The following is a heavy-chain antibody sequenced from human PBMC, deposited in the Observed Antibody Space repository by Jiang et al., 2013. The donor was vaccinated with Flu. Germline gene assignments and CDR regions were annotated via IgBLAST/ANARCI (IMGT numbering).Heavy chain of an antibody. V-gene: IGHV4-61*01. CDR2: IYYSGST. CDR3: AREVTAAGYSYYYMDV. J-gene: IGHJ6*03. CDR1: GGSVSSGSYY. D-gene: IGHD6-13*01. Sequence: PGLVKPSETLSLTCTVSGGSVSSGSYYWTWIRQPPGKGLEWIGYIYYSGSTNYNSSLRSRVTISVDTSKNQFSLKLSSVTAADTAVYYCAREVTAAGYSYYYMDVWGKGTTVTVSS.